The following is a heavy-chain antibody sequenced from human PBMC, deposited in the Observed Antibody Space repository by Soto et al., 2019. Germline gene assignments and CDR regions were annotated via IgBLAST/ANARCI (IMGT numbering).Heavy chain of an antibody. CDR3: ATEDHSSGHAGTFHN. V-gene: IGHV3-30-3*01. CDR2: VSYDGNSE. CDR1: GFTFSTYV. J-gene: IGHJ1*01. D-gene: IGHD3-22*01. Sequence: QVQLVESGGGVVQPGRSLRLSCAASGFTFSTYVMHWVRQAPGKGLEWVAGVSYDGNSEHDADSVKGRFTISRDNSQNTLYVQMDTLRVDDTAVYYCATEDHSSGHAGTFHNWGQGTLVTVSS.